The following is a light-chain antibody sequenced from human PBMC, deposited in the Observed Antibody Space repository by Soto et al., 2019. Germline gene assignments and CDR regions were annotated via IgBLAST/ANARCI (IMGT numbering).Light chain of an antibody. CDR1: QSIRSY. CDR3: QQTYSLPWT. Sequence: DIQMTQSPSSLSASIGDRVTITCRASQSIRSYLNWYQQKPGKAPKLLIYAASSLQSGVPSRFSGSGSGTDFTLTISSLQPGDFGNYYCQQTYSLPWTFGQGTKVEIK. CDR2: AAS. V-gene: IGKV1-39*01. J-gene: IGKJ1*01.